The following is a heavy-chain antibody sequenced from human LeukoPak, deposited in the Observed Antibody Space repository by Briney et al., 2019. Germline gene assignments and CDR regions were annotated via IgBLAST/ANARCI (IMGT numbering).Heavy chain of an antibody. J-gene: IGHJ3*02. D-gene: IGHD6-25*01. CDR3: ARGSAMGI. CDR1: GYTFTGYY. V-gene: IGHV1-2*02. CDR2: INGDSGDT. Sequence: ASVKVSCKASGYTFTGYYVNWVRQAPGQGLEWMGWINGDSGDTNYAQKFLGRVTMTRDTSISTAYMELRSLRSDDTGVYYCARGSAMGIWGQGTVVTVSS.